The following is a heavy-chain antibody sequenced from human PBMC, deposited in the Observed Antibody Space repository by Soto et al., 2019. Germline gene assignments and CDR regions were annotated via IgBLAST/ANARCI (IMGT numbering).Heavy chain of an antibody. D-gene: IGHD2-2*01. CDR3: TKGYTTSCFAHFDD. J-gene: IGHJ4*02. CDR1: SFTFGDYA. CDR2: ISWDSGNI. Sequence: EVQLVESGGGLVQPGRSLRLSCAASSFTFGDYAMHWVLQPPGKGLEWVSCISWDSGNIVYVDSVEGRFTISRDNAKHSLFLQMNSLRPEDTAFYYCTKGYTTSCFAHFDDWGQGALVTVSS. V-gene: IGHV3-9*01.